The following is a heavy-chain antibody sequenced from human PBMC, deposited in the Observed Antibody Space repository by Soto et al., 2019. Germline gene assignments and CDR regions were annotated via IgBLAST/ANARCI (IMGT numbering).Heavy chain of an antibody. D-gene: IGHD5-18*01. J-gene: IGHJ3*02. CDR2: IWYDGSNK. CDR1: GFTFSSYG. V-gene: IGHV3-33*08. CDR3: ATTFKYSYGPNAFDI. Sequence: GGSLRLSCAASGFTFSSYGMHWVRQAPGKGLEWVAVIWYDGSNKYYADSVKGRFTISRDNSKNTLYLQMNSLRAEDTAVYYCATTFKYSYGPNAFDIWGQGTMVTVSS.